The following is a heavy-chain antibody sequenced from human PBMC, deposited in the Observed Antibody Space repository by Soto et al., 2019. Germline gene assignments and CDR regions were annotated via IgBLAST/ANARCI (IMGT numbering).Heavy chain of an antibody. CDR3: ARDRYFYDSAGYYRTLDS. Sequence: TLSLTCTISGGSFNNDYWTWIRQSPGKGLEWIGYIFHSGITDYNPSVKSRVTISIDKSKNLFSLKLTSVTAADTAVYYCARDRYFYDSAGYYRTLDSWGQGILVTVSS. CDR1: GGSFNNDY. V-gene: IGHV4-59*01. CDR2: IFHSGIT. D-gene: IGHD3-22*01. J-gene: IGHJ5*01.